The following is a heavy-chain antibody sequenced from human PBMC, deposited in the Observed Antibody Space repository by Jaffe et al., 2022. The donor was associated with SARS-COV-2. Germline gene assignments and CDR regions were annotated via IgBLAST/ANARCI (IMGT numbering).Heavy chain of an antibody. J-gene: IGHJ5*02. CDR3: ARVNGYSGYDT. CDR1: GGSISSYY. D-gene: IGHD5-12*01. CDR2: IYYSGST. V-gene: IGHV4-59*01. Sequence: QVQLQESGPGLVKPSETLSLTCTVSGGSISSYYWSWIRQPPGKGLEWIGYIYYSGSTNYNPSLKSRVTISVDTSKNQFSLKLSSVTAADTAVYYCARVNGYSGYDTWGQGTLVTVSS.